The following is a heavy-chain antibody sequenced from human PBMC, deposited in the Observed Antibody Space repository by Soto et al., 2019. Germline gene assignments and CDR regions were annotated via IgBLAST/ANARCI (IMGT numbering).Heavy chain of an antibody. Sequence: ASVKVSCKVSGYTLTELSMHWVRQAPGKGLEWMGGFDPEDGETIYAQKFQGRVTMTEDTSTDTAYMELSSLRSEDTAVYYCATSQGWLQSKPTDYWGQGTLVTVSS. CDR1: GYTLTELS. V-gene: IGHV1-24*01. J-gene: IGHJ4*02. CDR2: FDPEDGET. CDR3: ATSQGWLQSKPTDY. D-gene: IGHD5-12*01.